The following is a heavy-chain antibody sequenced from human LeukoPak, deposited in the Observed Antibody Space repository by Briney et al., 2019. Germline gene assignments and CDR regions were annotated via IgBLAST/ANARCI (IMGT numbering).Heavy chain of an antibody. D-gene: IGHD2-15*01. V-gene: IGHV3-23*01. CDR3: AKGSGGSCYSGLDN. CDR2: ISNSGGST. Sequence: GGSLRLSCTGSGFTFSSFAMSWVRQAPGKGLEWVSVISNSGGSTYYADSVKGRFTISRDDSKNTLYLQLNSLRADDTAVYYCAKGSGGSCYSGLDNWGQGTLVTVSS. CDR1: GFTFSSFA. J-gene: IGHJ4*02.